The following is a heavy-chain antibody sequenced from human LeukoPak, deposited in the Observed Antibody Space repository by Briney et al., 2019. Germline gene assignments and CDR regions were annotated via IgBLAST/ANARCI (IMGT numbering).Heavy chain of an antibody. CDR3: AKDIGDYYDSSGYSFDY. CDR1: GFTFSSYG. J-gene: IGHJ4*02. CDR2: ISYDGSNK. V-gene: IGHV3-30*18. D-gene: IGHD3-22*01. Sequence: GGSLRLSCAASGFTFSSYGMHWVRQAPGKGPEWVAVISYDGSNKYYADSVKGRFTISRDNSKNTLYLQMNSLRAEDTAVYYCAKDIGDYYDSSGYSFDYWGQGTLVTVSS.